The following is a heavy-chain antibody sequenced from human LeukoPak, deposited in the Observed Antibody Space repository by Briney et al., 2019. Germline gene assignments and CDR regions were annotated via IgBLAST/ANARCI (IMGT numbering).Heavy chain of an antibody. CDR1: GFTFSSYS. V-gene: IGHV3-21*01. J-gene: IGHJ3*02. CDR3: ARVHPHWDTHAFDI. D-gene: IGHD5-18*01. Sequence: GGSLRLSCAASGFTFSSYSMNWVRQAPGKGLEWVSSISSSSSYIYYADSVKGRFTISRDNAKNSLYLQMNSLRAEDTAVYYCARVHPHWDTHAFDIWGQGTMVTVSS. CDR2: ISSSSSYI.